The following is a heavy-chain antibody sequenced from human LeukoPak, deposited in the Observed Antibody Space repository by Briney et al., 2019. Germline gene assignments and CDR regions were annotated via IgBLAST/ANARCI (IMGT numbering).Heavy chain of an antibody. V-gene: IGHV3-13*01. CDR3: ARSVPLVGAGDYYYYYGMDV. CDR1: GFTFSSYD. D-gene: IGHD1-26*01. Sequence: GGSLRLSCAASGFTFSSYDMHWVRQATGKGLEWVSAIGTAGDTYYPGSVKGRFTISRENAKNSLYLQMNSLRAGDTAVYYCARSVPLVGAGDYYYYYGMDVWGQGTTVTVSS. J-gene: IGHJ6*02. CDR2: IGTAGDT.